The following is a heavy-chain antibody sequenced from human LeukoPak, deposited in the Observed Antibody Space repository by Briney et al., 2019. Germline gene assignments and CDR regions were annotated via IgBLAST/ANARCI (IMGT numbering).Heavy chain of an antibody. CDR3: ARGPPAWLLPYYFDY. Sequence: PSQTLSLTCTVSGGSISSGGYYWSWIRQPPGKGLEWIGEINRSGSTNYNPSLKSRVTISVDTSKNQFSLKLSSVTAADTAVYYCARGPPAWLLPYYFDYWGQGTLVTVSS. CDR2: INRSGST. D-gene: IGHD3-22*01. J-gene: IGHJ4*02. V-gene: IGHV4-30-2*01. CDR1: GGSISSGGYY.